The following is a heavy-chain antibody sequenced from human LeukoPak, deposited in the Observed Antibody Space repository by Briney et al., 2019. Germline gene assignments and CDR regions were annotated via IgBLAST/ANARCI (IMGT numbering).Heavy chain of an antibody. CDR1: GFTFSSYE. J-gene: IGHJ4*02. V-gene: IGHV3-48*03. D-gene: IGHD6-13*01. CDR2: ISSSGSTI. CDR3: ATLGAAGSL. Sequence: GGSLRLSCAASGFTFSSYEMNWVRQAPGKGLEWVSYISSSGSTIYYADSVKGRFTISRDNAKNSLYLQMNSLRAGDTAVYYCATLGAAGSLWGQGTLVTVSS.